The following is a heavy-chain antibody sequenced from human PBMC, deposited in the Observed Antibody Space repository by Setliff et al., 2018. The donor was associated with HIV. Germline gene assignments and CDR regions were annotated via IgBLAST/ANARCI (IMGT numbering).Heavy chain of an antibody. J-gene: IGHJ2*01. CDR1: GGSISSYY. D-gene: IGHD2-15*01. CDR2: TYHSGTT. Sequence: PSETLSLTCTVSGGSISSYYWGWIRQPPEKGLEWIGSTYHSGTTYYNPSLKSRVTISADTSNNQVSLKLSSVTAADTAVYYCARDLIGYCSGGSCNTGLDWYFDLWGRGTLVTVSS. V-gene: IGHV4-38-2*02. CDR3: ARDLIGYCSGGSCNTGLDWYFDL.